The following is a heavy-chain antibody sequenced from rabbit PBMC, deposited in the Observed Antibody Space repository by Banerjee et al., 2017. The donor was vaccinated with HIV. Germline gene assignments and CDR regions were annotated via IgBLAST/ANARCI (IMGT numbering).Heavy chain of an antibody. CDR3: ARGGAGGYGSNL. V-gene: IGHV1S45*01. J-gene: IGHJ4*01. D-gene: IGHD6-1*01. CDR2: ISTGSGST. Sequence: QEQLEESGGGLVKPEGSLTLTCTASGFSFSSGYWMCWVRQAPGKGLEWIGCISTGSGSTYYASWAKGRFTISKTSSTTVTLQMTSLTAADTATYFCARGGAGGYGSNLWGPGTLVPS. CDR1: GFSFSSGYW.